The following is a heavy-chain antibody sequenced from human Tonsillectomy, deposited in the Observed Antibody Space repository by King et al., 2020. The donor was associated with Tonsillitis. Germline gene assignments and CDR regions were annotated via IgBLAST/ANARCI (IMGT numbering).Heavy chain of an antibody. D-gene: IGHD4-17*01. CDR3: AAENDYRDYVAYS. V-gene: IGHV4-4*07. J-gene: IGHJ4*02. CDR1: GGSISSYY. CDR2: IYTSGST. Sequence: QLQESGPGLVKPSETLSLTCAVSGGSISSYYWSWIRQPAGKGLEWIGRIYTSGSTNYNPSRKSRDTMSVDTSKNQFSLKLSSVTAADTAVYYCAAENDYRDYVAYSCGQGALGTVSS.